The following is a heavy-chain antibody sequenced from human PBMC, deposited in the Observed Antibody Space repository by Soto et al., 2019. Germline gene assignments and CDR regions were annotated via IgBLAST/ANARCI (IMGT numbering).Heavy chain of an antibody. J-gene: IGHJ6*02. V-gene: IGHV3-74*01. CDR2: INSDGRST. D-gene: IGHD1-26*01. Sequence: LRLSCAASGFTLSNFWMHWVRQAPGKGLEWVSRINSDGRSTSYVDSVKDRFTISRDNANNTLYLEMNSLRAEDTAVYFCARGGRYRENYYFGMDVWGQGTTVTVSS. CDR3: ARGGRYRENYYFGMDV. CDR1: GFTLSNFW.